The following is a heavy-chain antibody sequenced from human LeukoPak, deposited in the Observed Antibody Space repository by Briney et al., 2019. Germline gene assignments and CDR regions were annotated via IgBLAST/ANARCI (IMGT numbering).Heavy chain of an antibody. J-gene: IGHJ4*02. CDR1: GFTFNRYW. D-gene: IGHD5-18*01. CDR2: ILNDGGST. CDR3: VRHNYGYDY. Sequence: PGGSLRLSCAASGFTFNRYWMHWVRQAPGEGPVWVAHILNDGGSTSYADSVKGRFTISRDNAKNTLSLQMNSLRAEDTAVYYCVRHNYGYDYWDQGTPVTVSS. V-gene: IGHV3-74*01.